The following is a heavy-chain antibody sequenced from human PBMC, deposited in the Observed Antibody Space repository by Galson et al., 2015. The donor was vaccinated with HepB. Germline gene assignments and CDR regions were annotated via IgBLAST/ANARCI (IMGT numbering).Heavy chain of an antibody. V-gene: IGHV3-49*04. CDR2: IRSKAYGGTT. Sequence: SLRLSCAASGFTFGDYAMSWVRQAPGKGLEWVGFIRSKAYGGTTEYAASVKGRFTITRDDSKSIAYLQMNSLKTEDTAVYYCTRHRGRFWDYWGQGTLVTVSS. J-gene: IGHJ4*02. CDR1: GFTFGDYA. CDR3: TRHRGRFWDY. D-gene: IGHD3-3*01.